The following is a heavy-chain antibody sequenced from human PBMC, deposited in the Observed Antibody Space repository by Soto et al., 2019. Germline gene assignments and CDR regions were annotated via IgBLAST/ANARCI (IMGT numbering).Heavy chain of an antibody. V-gene: IGHV3-48*01. CDR2: FSSSSGTI. CDR3: AREGDSSGWYNWFDP. D-gene: IGHD3-22*01. CDR1: GFTFSRYN. Sequence: EVQLVESGGGLVQPGGSLRLSCAASGFTFSRYNMNWVRQAPGKGLEWVSYFSSSSGTIYYADSVKGRFTISRDNAKNSLYLHMNSLRAEDTAVYYCAREGDSSGWYNWFDPWGQGTLVTVSS. J-gene: IGHJ5*02.